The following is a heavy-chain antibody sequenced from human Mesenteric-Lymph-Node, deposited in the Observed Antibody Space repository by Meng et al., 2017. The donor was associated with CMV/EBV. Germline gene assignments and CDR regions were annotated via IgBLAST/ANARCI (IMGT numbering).Heavy chain of an antibody. V-gene: IGHV3-9*01. Sequence: GGSLRPSCAASGLTFDDYAMHWVRQAPGKGLEWVSGISWSSGNIGYADSVKGRFTISRDNAKNTLYLQMNSLTDEDTAVYYCVRRLAGSAPYYFDYWGQGTLVTVSS. D-gene: IGHD3-10*01. J-gene: IGHJ4*02. CDR3: VRRLAGSAPYYFDY. CDR1: GLTFDDYA. CDR2: ISWSSGNI.